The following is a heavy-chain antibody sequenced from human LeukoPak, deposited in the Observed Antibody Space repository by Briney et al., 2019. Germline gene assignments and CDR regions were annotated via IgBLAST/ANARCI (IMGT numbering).Heavy chain of an antibody. CDR1: GFTFSDSW. CDR3: GKDIQHYDFWSGYEY. J-gene: IGHJ4*02. V-gene: IGHV3-7*03. CDR2: MNQDGSAK. Sequence: GGSLRLSCAASGFTFSDSWMSWVRQAPGKGLEWVANMNQDGSAKGYVDSVKGRFTISRDNSKKSLYLQMNSLRTEDTAFYYCGKDIQHYDFWSGYEYRGQGTLVTVSS. D-gene: IGHD3-3*01.